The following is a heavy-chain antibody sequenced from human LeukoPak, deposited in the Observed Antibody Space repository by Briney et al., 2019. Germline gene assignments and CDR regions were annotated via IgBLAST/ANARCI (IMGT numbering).Heavy chain of an antibody. CDR3: AIRLNCSGGSCYSGIDY. J-gene: IGHJ4*02. D-gene: IGHD2-15*01. Sequence: ASVKVSCKASGYTFTSYDINWVRQATGQGLEWMGWMNPNSSNTGYAQKFQGRVTMTRNTSISTAYMELSSLRSEDTAVYYCAIRLNCSGGSCYSGIDYWGQGTLVTVSS. CDR2: MNPNSSNT. V-gene: IGHV1-8*01. CDR1: GYTFTSYD.